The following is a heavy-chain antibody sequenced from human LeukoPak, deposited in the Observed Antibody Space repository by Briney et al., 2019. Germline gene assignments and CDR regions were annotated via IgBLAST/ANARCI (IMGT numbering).Heavy chain of an antibody. Sequence: ASVTVSCKASGYTFTGYYMHWVRQAPGQGLEWMGWINPNSGGTNYAQKFQGRVTMTRDTSISTAYMELRRLRSDDTAMFYCARVVYEYYDFWSGPERFDYWGQGTLVTVSS. J-gene: IGHJ4*02. CDR2: INPNSGGT. CDR3: ARVVYEYYDFWSGPERFDY. V-gene: IGHV1-2*02. D-gene: IGHD3-3*01. CDR1: GYTFTGYY.